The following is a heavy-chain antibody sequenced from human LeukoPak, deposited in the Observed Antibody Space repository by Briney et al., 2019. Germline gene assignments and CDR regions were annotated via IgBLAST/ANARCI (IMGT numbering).Heavy chain of an antibody. D-gene: IGHD4-17*01. J-gene: IGHJ6*03. CDR3: ATRPTTVTTGYYYYYMDV. CDR2: IYYSGST. CDR1: GGSNSIYY. Sequence: PSETLSLTCTVSGGSNSIYYCSCIRQPPGKGLEWIGYIYYSGSTNYNPPLKSRVTISVDTSKNQFSLKLSSVTAAVTPVYYCATRPTTVTTGYYYYYMDVWGKGTTVTVSS. V-gene: IGHV4-59*08.